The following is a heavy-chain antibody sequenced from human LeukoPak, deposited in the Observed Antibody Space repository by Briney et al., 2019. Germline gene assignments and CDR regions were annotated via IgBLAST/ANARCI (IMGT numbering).Heavy chain of an antibody. CDR1: GFTFNNAW. Sequence: NPWRSLRLSCAASGFTFNNAWMSWVCQAPGKGLEWSSRIKNKNYGWTKEYAAPVKGRFTISRDDSESTLFLQMDGLKTEDTAVYYCTRDHFAWGQGTLVTVSS. J-gene: IGHJ5*02. CDR2: IKNKNYGWTK. V-gene: IGHV3-15*01. D-gene: IGHD2/OR15-2a*01. CDR3: TRDHFA.